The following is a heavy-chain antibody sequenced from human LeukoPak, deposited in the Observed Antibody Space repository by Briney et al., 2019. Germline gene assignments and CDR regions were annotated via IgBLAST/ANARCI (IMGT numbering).Heavy chain of an antibody. CDR3: AMHYASSGFYYYLDY. J-gene: IGHJ4*02. CDR2: ISDSGSST. V-gene: IGHV3-23*01. D-gene: IGHD3-22*01. Sequence: GGSLRLSCAASGFTFSSYVMSWVRQAPGKRPEWVSTISDSGSSTYYADSVKGRFTMSRDNSKNTLYLQINSLRAEDTAVYYCAMHYASSGFYYYLDYWGQGTLVTVSS. CDR1: GFTFSSYV.